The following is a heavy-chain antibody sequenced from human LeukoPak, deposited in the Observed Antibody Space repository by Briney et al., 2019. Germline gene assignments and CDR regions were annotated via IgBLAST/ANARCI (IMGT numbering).Heavy chain of an antibody. Sequence: SETLSLTCAVYGGSFSGYYWSWIRQPPGKGLEWIGEINHSGSTYYNPSLKSRVTISVDTSKNQFSLKLRSVTAADTAVYYCARQERITIFGVVILPDYWGQGTLVTVSS. CDR1: GGSFSGYY. V-gene: IGHV4-34*01. D-gene: IGHD3-3*01. CDR3: ARQERITIFGVVILPDY. J-gene: IGHJ4*02. CDR2: INHSGST.